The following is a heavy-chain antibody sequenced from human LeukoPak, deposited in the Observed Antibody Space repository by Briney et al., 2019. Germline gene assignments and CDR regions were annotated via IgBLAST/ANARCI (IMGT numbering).Heavy chain of an antibody. D-gene: IGHD3-22*01. Sequence: SQTLSLTCTVSGGSISSSSYYWSWIRQPAGKGLEWIGRIYTSGSTNYNPSLKSRVTISVDTSKNQFSLKLSSVTAADTAVYYCARYYDSSGYYYVDYWGQGTLVTVSS. CDR1: GGSISSSSYY. CDR2: IYTSGST. V-gene: IGHV4-61*02. CDR3: ARYYDSSGYYYVDY. J-gene: IGHJ4*02.